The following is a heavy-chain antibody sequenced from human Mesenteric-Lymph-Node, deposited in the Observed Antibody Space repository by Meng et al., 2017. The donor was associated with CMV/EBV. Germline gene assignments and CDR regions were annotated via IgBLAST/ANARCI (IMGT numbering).Heavy chain of an antibody. Sequence: SETLSLTCTVSGGSISSGDYFWSWVRQPPGKGLEWIGEINHSGSTNYNPSLKSRVTISVDTSKNQFSLKLSSVTAADTAVYYCARGRIRFDPWGQGTLVTVSS. CDR3: ARGRIRFDP. J-gene: IGHJ5*02. V-gene: IGHV4-39*07. CDR1: GGSISSGDYF. CDR2: INHSGST.